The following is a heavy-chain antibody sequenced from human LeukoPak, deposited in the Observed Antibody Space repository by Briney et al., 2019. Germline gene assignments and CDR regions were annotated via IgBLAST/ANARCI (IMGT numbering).Heavy chain of an antibody. CDR1: GGSISSGRCY. J-gene: IGHJ4*02. V-gene: IGHV4-61*02. D-gene: IGHD3-22*01. Sequence: SQTLSLTCTVSGGSISSGRCYWSWIRQPAGKGLEWIGRIYTTGNTNYNPSLKSRVTTSVDTSKNQFSLKLRSVTAADTAVYYCARDQGTIILGYFDYWGQGTLVTVSS. CDR2: IYTTGNT. CDR3: ARDQGTIILGYFDY.